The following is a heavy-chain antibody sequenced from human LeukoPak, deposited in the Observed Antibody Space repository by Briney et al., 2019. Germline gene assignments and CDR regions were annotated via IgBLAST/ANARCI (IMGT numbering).Heavy chain of an antibody. CDR1: GGSISSYY. D-gene: IGHD6-13*01. CDR2: IYTSGST. Sequence: SETLSLTCTVSGGSISSYYWSWIRQPAGKGLEWIGRIYTSGSTNYNPSLKSRVTMSVDTSKNQFSLKLSSVTAADTAVYYCARTFYSSSWYGGAGYMDVWGKGTTVTVSS. V-gene: IGHV4-4*07. J-gene: IGHJ6*03. CDR3: ARTFYSSSWYGGAGYMDV.